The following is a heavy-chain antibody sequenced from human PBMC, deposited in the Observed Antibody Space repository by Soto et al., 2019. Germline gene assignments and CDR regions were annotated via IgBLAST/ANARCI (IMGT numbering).Heavy chain of an antibody. Sequence: VADGSRRDFGWRWILKHPGKGLEWIGYIYYSGSTNYNPSLKSRVTISVDTSKNQFSLKLSSVTAAETAVYFCAIIVVEPTAVGGYDSAYRVQGTPVTVSS. CDR3: AIIVVEPTAVGGYDSAY. CDR1: DGSRRDFG. V-gene: IGHV4-59*01. CDR2: IYYSGST. D-gene: IGHD2-2*01. J-gene: IGHJ1*01.